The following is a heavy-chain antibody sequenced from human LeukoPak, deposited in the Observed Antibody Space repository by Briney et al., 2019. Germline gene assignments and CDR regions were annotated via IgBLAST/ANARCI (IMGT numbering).Heavy chain of an antibody. CDR3: ARDGTGVYNLVQY. D-gene: IGHD5-24*01. V-gene: IGHV1-2*02. Sequence: GASVKVSCKASGYTFTGYYMHWVRQAPGQGLEWMGWINPNSGGTNYAQKFQGRVTVTRDTSISAVYMELSRLRSDDTAVYYCARDGTGVYNLVQYWGQGTLVTVSS. CDR1: GYTFTGYY. J-gene: IGHJ4*02. CDR2: INPNSGGT.